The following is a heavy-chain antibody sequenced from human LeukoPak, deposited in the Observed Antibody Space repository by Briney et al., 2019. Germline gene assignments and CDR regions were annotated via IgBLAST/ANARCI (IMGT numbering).Heavy chain of an antibody. J-gene: IGHJ5*02. CDR1: GGSISSSSYY. CDR2: IYYSGST. V-gene: IGHV4-39*01. CDR3: ARPVIVANGVRFDP. D-gene: IGHD2/OR15-2a*01. Sequence: SETLSLTCTASGGSISSSSYYWGWIRQPPGKGLEWIGSIYYSGSTYYNPSLKSRVTISVDTSKNQFSLKLSSVTAADTAVYYCARPVIVANGVRFDPWGQGTLVTVSS.